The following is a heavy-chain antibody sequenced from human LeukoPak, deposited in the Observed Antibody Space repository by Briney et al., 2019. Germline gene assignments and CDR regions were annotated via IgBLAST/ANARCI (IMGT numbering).Heavy chain of an antibody. CDR2: SRNKANGFTT. V-gene: IGHV3-72*01. CDR3: ARGDTSGYSTY. D-gene: IGHD3-22*01. J-gene: IGHJ4*02. CDR1: GFRFSDHY. Sequence: PGGSLRLSCAASGFRFSDHYVAWVRQAPGKGLEWVGRSRNKANGFTTQYDASVKGRFTISRDDSKNSVYLQMNSLRTEDTAVYFCARGDTSGYSTYWGQGTLVTVSS.